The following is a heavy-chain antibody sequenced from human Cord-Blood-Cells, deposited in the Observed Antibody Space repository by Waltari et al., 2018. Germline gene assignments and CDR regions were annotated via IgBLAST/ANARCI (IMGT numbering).Heavy chain of an antibody. CDR3: ARRSNYYDSSGYYFDY. CDR2: IIPIFGTA. V-gene: IGHV1-69*01. D-gene: IGHD3-22*01. CDR1: GGTCSSYA. J-gene: IGHJ4*02. Sequence: QVQLVQSGAEVKKPGSSVKVSCKASGGTCSSYAISGVRRAPGQGLEWMGGIIPIFGTANYAQKFQGRVTITADESTSTAYMELSSLRSEDTAVYYCARRSNYYDSSGYYFDYWGQGTLVTVSS.